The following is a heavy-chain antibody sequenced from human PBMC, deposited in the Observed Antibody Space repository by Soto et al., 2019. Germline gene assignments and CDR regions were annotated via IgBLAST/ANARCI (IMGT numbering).Heavy chain of an antibody. V-gene: IGHV1-18*01. CDR1: GYTFTSYG. D-gene: IGHD3-3*01. J-gene: IGHJ6*02. Sequence: SVKVSCKASGYTFTSYGISWVRQAPGQGLEWMGWISAYNGNTNYAQKLQGRVTMTTDTSTSTAYMELRSLRSDDTAVYYCARDLVLGIFGVVIPTAYGMDVWGQGTTVTVSS. CDR2: ISAYNGNT. CDR3: ARDLVLGIFGVVIPTAYGMDV.